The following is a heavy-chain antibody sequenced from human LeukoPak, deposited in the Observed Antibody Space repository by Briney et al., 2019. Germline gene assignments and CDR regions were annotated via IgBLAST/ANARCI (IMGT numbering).Heavy chain of an antibody. CDR2: ISYDGSNK. Sequence: GGSPRLSCAASGFTFSSYAMHWVRQAPGKGLEWVAVISYDGSNKYYADSVKGRFTISRDNSKNTLYLQMNSLRAEDTAVYYCARDYGDYFFDYWGQGTLVTVSS. V-gene: IGHV3-30-3*01. CDR3: ARDYGDYFFDY. CDR1: GFTFSSYA. J-gene: IGHJ4*02. D-gene: IGHD4-17*01.